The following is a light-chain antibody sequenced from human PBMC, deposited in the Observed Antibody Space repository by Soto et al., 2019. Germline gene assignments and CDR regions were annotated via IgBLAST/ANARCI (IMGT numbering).Light chain of an antibody. Sequence: QSVLTQPASVSGSPGQSITISCTGTSSDVGSYNLVSWYQQHPGKAPKLMIYEVSKRPSGVSNRFSGSKSGNTASLTISGLQAEDEADYYCCSYAGSSTLVFGGGTKVTVX. CDR2: EVS. V-gene: IGLV2-23*02. J-gene: IGLJ2*01. CDR1: SSDVGSYNL. CDR3: CSYAGSSTLV.